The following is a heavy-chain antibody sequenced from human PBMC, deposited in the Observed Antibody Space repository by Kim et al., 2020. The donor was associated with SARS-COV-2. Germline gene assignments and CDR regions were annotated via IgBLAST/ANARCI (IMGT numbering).Heavy chain of an antibody. CDR1: GGSISSYY. V-gene: IGHV4-59*08. J-gene: IGHJ4*02. CDR2: IYYSGST. Sequence: SETLSLTCTVSGGSISSYYWSWIRQPPGKGLEWIGYIYYSGSTNYNPSLKSRVTISVDTSKNQFSLKLSSVTAADTAVYYCARHTNWNEPIDYWGQGTLVTVSS. CDR3: ARHTNWNEPIDY. D-gene: IGHD1-1*01.